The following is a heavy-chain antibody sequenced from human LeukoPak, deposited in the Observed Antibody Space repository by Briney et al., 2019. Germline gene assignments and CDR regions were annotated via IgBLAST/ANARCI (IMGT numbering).Heavy chain of an antibody. CDR2: ISSSGSTI. Sequence: GGSLRLSCAASGFTFSDYYMSWIRQAPGKGLEWVSYISSSGSTIYYADSVKGRFTISRDNAKNSLYLQMNSLRAEDTAVYYCARWSIAARYDAFDIWGQGTMVTVS. CDR3: ARWSIAARYDAFDI. J-gene: IGHJ3*02. CDR1: GFTFSDYY. D-gene: IGHD6-6*01. V-gene: IGHV3-11*04.